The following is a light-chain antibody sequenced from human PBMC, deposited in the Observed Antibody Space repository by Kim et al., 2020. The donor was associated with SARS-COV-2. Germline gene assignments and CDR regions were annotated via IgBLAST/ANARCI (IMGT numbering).Light chain of an antibody. CDR3: NSRDSSDNHQV. CDR2: GKY. J-gene: IGLJ1*01. CDR1: SLRNYY. V-gene: IGLV3-19*01. Sequence: SSELTQDPAVSVALGQTVRITCQGDSLRNYYASWYQQRPGQAPVLVIYGKYNRPSGIPDRFSGSSSVNTASLTITGAQAEDEADYYCNSRDSSDNHQVFGTGTNVTVL.